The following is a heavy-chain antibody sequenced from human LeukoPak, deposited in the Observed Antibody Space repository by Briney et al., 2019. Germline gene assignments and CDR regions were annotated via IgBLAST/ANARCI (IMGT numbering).Heavy chain of an antibody. Sequence: GGSLRLSCAASGFTFSSNFMSWVRQAPGEGLEWVAVISYDGSNKYYADSVKGRFTISRDNSKNTLYLQMNSLRAEDTAVYYCARASVGWWHDRPYYMDVWGKGTTVTVSS. CDR2: ISYDGSNK. V-gene: IGHV3-30*03. J-gene: IGHJ6*03. CDR1: GFTFSSNF. CDR3: ARASVGWWHDRPYYMDV. D-gene: IGHD2-8*02.